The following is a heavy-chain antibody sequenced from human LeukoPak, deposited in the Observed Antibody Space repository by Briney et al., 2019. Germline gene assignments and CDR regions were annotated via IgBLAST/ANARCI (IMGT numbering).Heavy chain of an antibody. CDR1: GYTFTGYY. Sequence: ASVKVSCKASGYTFTGYYMHWVRQAPGQGLEWMGWISAYNGNTNYAQKLQGRVTMTTDTSTSTAYMELRSLRSDDTAVYYCAREGAYYYDSKDAFDIWGQGTMVTVSS. J-gene: IGHJ3*02. D-gene: IGHD3-22*01. CDR3: AREGAYYYDSKDAFDI. CDR2: ISAYNGNT. V-gene: IGHV1-18*04.